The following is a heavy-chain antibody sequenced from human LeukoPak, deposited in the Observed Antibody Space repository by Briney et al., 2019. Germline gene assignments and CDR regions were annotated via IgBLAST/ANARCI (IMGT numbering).Heavy chain of an antibody. D-gene: IGHD1-14*01. V-gene: IGHV3-74*01. CDR1: GFTFSSYW. J-gene: IGHJ4*02. CDR3: ARSNQADDY. Sequence: PGGSLRLSCAASGFTFSSYWMHWVRQVPGKGLVWVARINPGGSSITYADSVKGGFTISRDNAKNTLYLQMDSLRAEDTGVYYCARSNQADDYWGQGTLVTVSS. CDR2: INPGGSSI.